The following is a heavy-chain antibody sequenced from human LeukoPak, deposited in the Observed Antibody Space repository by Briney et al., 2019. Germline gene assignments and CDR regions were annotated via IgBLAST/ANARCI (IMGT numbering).Heavy chain of an antibody. CDR1: RFTFSSYG. CDR2: ISYDGSNK. D-gene: IGHD1-26*01. CDR3: ARAVGAFDI. Sequence: GGSLRLSCAASRFTFSSYGMHWVRQAPGKGLEWVALISYDGSNKYYADSVKGRFTISRDNSKNTLYLQMGSLRAEDMAVYYCARAVGAFDIWGQGTMVTVSS. V-gene: IGHV3-30*03. J-gene: IGHJ3*02.